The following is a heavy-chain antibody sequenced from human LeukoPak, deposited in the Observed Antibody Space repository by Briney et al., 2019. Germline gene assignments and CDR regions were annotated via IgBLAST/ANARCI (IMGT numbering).Heavy chain of an antibody. Sequence: ASVKVSCKASGYTFTSYGISWVRQAPGQGLEWMGWISTYNGNTNYAQKLQGRVTMTTDTSTSTAYKELRSLRSDDTAVYYCARDTCSGGSCYLGNYWGQGTLVTVSS. CDR2: ISTYNGNT. CDR3: ARDTCSGGSCYLGNY. J-gene: IGHJ4*02. V-gene: IGHV1-18*01. CDR1: GYTFTSYG. D-gene: IGHD2-15*01.